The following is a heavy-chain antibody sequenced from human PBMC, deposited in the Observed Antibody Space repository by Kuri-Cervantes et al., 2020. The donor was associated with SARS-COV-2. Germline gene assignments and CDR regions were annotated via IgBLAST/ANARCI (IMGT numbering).Heavy chain of an antibody. CDR1: GFTFSSYA. J-gene: IGHJ4*02. CDR3: ARVLRGYSGYELFDY. D-gene: IGHD5-12*01. Sequence: GGSLRLSCAASGFTFSSYAMHWVRQAQGKGLEWVAIISYDGNNDYYADSVKGRFTISRDNSKNTLYLQMNSLRAEDTAVYYCARVLRGYSGYELFDYWGQGTLVTVSS. CDR2: ISYDGNND. V-gene: IGHV3-30-3*01.